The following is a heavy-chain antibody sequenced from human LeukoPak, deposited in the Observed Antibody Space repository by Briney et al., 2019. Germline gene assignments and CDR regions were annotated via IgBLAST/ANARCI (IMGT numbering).Heavy chain of an antibody. CDR1: GYSISSGYY. Sequence: SETLSLTCTVSGYSISSGYYWSWIRQPPGKGLEWIGYIYYSGSTNYNPSLKSRVTISVDKSKNHFSLNLSSVTAADTAVYYCASFRRFCTSASCNLGFDPWGQGTLVTVSS. J-gene: IGHJ5*02. D-gene: IGHD2-2*01. CDR3: ASFRRFCTSASCNLGFDP. CDR2: IYYSGST. V-gene: IGHV4-61*03.